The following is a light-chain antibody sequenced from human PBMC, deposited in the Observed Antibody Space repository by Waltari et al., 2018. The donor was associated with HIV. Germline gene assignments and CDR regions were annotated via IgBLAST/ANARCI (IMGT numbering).Light chain of an antibody. V-gene: IGLV1-47*01. CDR3: AAWDNILSGYV. CDR2: NDY. J-gene: IGLJ1*01. Sequence: QSALTQPPSTSGTPGQRVTMSCSGSSSNVGRDNVYWYQQIPGTAPKLLIDNDYQRSAGVPDRFSGSKSGTSASLAISGLRSEDEADYYCAAWDNILSGYVFGTGTKVTVL. CDR1: SSNVGRDN.